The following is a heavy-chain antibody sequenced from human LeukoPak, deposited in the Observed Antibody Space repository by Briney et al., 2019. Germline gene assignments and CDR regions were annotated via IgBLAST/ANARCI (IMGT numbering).Heavy chain of an antibody. CDR3: ARDPDKYYYDSSDLAPYGMDV. CDR2: ISSSSSYI. D-gene: IGHD3-22*01. J-gene: IGHJ6*02. Sequence: GGSLRLSCAASGFTFSSYSMNWVRQAPGKGLEWVSSISSSSSYIYYADSVKGRFTISRDNAKNSLYLQMNSLRAEDTAVYYCARDPDKYYYDSSDLAPYGMDVWGQGTTVTVSS. CDR1: GFTFSSYS. V-gene: IGHV3-21*01.